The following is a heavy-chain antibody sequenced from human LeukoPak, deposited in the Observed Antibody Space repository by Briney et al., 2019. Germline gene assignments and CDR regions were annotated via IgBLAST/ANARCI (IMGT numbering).Heavy chain of an antibody. CDR3: ARGDFDY. CDR2: INSDGRT. V-gene: IGHV3-53*01. CDR1: GLTVSSNY. J-gene: IGHJ4*02. Sequence: GESLRLSCAASGLTVSSNYMNWVRQAPGKGLEWVSIINSDGRTYYADSVKGRFTISGDNSKNTLYLQMRSLGADDTAVYYCARGDFDYWGQGTLVTLSS.